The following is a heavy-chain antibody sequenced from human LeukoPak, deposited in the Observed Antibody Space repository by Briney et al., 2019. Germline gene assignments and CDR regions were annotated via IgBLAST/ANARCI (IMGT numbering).Heavy chain of an antibody. V-gene: IGHV3-20*04. Sequence: GGSLRLSGAASGFTFDDYGMSWVRQAPGKGREWVSGINWNGGSTGYADSVKGRFPISRDNAKNSLYLQMNSLRAEDTAVYYCARVRYSSSPYWGQGTLVTVSS. CDR1: GFTFDDYG. CDR3: ARVRYSSSPY. J-gene: IGHJ4*02. D-gene: IGHD6-6*01. CDR2: INWNGGST.